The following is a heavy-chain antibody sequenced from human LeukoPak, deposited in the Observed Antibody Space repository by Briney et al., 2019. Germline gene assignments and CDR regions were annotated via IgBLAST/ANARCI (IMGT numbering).Heavy chain of an antibody. V-gene: IGHV4-39*01. CDR3: ARRGLRFLESVKYSWFDP. CDR1: GGSISSSSYY. CDR2: IYYSGST. J-gene: IGHJ5*02. Sequence: KPSETLSLTCTVSGGSISSSSYYWGWIRQPPGKELEWIGSIYYSGSTYYNPSLKSRVTISVDTSKNQFSLKLSSVTAADTAIYFCARRGLRFLESVKYSWFDPWGQGTLVTVSS. D-gene: IGHD3-3*01.